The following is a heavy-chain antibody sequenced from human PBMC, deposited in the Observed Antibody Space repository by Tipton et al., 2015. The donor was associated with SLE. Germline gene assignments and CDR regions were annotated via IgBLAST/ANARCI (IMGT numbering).Heavy chain of an antibody. V-gene: IGHV4-39*07. CDR1: GGSIDTENFY. CDR2: IYYGENS. J-gene: IGHJ6*03. D-gene: IGHD6-19*01. CDR3: ARDSSGWSEDSCYFYVDV. Sequence: TLSLTCTVSGGSIDTENFYWGWIRQPPGKGLEWIGSIYYGENSYYNPSLKSRVTISVGTSRNQFSLKLSSVTAADTAVYYCARDSSGWSEDSCYFYVDVWGKGTTVTVSS.